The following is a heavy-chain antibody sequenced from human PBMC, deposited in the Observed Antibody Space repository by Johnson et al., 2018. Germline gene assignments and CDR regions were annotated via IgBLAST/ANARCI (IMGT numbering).Heavy chain of an antibody. CDR2: FGAAGDI. CDR1: GFTFSAYD. V-gene: IGHV3-13*01. J-gene: IGHJ6*02. D-gene: IGHD3-16*01. Sequence: VQLGESGGGLVQPGESLRLSCAASGFTFSAYDMHWVRQGTGKGLEWVSAFGAAGDIHYSDSVKGRFTISRENAKNSLYLQMSNLRDGDTAVYYCARAGDDSNYGMDVWGQGTTVTVSS. CDR3: ARAGDDSNYGMDV.